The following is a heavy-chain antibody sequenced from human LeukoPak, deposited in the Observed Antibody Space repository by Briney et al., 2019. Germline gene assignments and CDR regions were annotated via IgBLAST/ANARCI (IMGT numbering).Heavy chain of an antibody. D-gene: IGHD3-22*01. CDR1: GFTFNSYA. J-gene: IGHJ2*01. CDR2: ISSSGGTT. CDR3: VRKASYYDSSEDGYFDL. Sequence: GGSVRLSCAASGFTFNSYAMTWLRQAPGKGLVWVSGISSSGGTTYHADSGKGRFTISRDNSNNTLCLQMNSLRAEDTAVYYCVRKASYYDSSEDGYFDLWGRGTLVTVSS. V-gene: IGHV3-23*01.